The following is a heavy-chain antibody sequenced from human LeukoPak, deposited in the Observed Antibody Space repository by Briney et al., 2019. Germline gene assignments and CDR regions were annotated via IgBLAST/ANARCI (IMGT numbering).Heavy chain of an antibody. CDR3: ARDGIEYASGSYFYYMDV. J-gene: IGHJ6*03. V-gene: IGHV1-18*01. D-gene: IGHD3-10*01. Sequence: ASVKVSCKASGYTFTNYGISWVRQAPGQGLEWMGWISAYIGNTNYAQKLQGRVTMTTDTSTSTAYMELRSLRSDDRAVYYCARDGIEYASGSYFYYMDVRGKGTTVTVSS. CDR1: GYTFTNYG. CDR2: ISAYIGNT.